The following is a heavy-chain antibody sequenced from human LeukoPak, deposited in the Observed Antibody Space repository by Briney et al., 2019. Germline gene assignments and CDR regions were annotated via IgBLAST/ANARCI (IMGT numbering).Heavy chain of an antibody. D-gene: IGHD2-8*01. J-gene: IGHJ6*03. CDR3: AKDRCSNGVGCYYYYMDV. CDR2: IYSGGST. V-gene: IGHV3-53*01. Sequence: GGSLRLSCAASGFTVSSNYMSWVRQAPGKGLEWVSVIYSGGSTYYADSVKGRFTISRDNSKNTLYLQMNSLRAEDTAVYYCAKDRCSNGVGCYYYYMDVWGKGTTVTISS. CDR1: GFTVSSNY.